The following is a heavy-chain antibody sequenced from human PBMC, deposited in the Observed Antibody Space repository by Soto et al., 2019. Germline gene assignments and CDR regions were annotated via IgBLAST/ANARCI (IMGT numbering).Heavy chain of an antibody. J-gene: IGHJ6*02. CDR3: ARRQISPPTRGAASARGGMDV. V-gene: IGHV3-33*01. CDR1: GFTFNNYG. D-gene: IGHD6-13*01. Sequence: VGQPGRSLRLSCAASGFTFNNYGMHWVRQAPGKGLEWVAVIWNDGNGYYYANSVKGRFTISRDNSKNTLYLQMSSLRVEDTAVYYCARRQISPPTRGAASARGGMDVWGQGTTVTVSS. CDR2: IWNDGNGY.